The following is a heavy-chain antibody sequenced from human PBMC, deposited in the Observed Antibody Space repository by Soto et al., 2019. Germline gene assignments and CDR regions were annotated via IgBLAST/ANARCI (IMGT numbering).Heavy chain of an antibody. V-gene: IGHV4-30-4*01. Sequence: PSGTLSLTFTFSGASIKSGDYYFSLIRQPPGKCLEWIGHIYYSGITYYNPSLKSRAGISVDSSKSQVSLKLTSVTAADTAVYFCARIITNYSRFEYWGQGALVTVYS. CDR2: IYYSGIT. CDR3: ARIITNYSRFEY. D-gene: IGHD3-10*01. CDR1: GASIKSGDYY. J-gene: IGHJ4*02.